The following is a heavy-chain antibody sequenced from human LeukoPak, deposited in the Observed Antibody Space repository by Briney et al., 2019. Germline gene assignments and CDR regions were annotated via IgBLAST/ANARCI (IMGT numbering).Heavy chain of an antibody. CDR1: GFTFSSYS. CDR3: ARGGFDIVLMVYAPQDAFEI. D-gene: IGHD2-8*01. V-gene: IGHV3-21*01. CDR2: ISSSSSYI. Sequence: GGSLRLSCAASGFTFSSYSMNWVRQAPGKGLEWVSSISSSSSYIYYADSVKGRFTISRDNAKNSLYLQMNSLRAEDTAVYYCARGGFDIVLMVYAPQDAFEIWGQGTMVTVSS. J-gene: IGHJ3*02.